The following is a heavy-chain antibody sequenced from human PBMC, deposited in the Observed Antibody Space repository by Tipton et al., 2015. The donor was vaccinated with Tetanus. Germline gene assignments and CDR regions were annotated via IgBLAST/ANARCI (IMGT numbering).Heavy chain of an antibody. CDR1: HGSITSYY. D-gene: IGHD3-10*01. J-gene: IGHJ4*02. CDR2: IFYTGST. CDR3: ARGVWFGPGPKYYFDY. V-gene: IGHV4-59*12. Sequence: TLSLTCTVPHGSITSYYWTWMRQSPGKGLEWIGYIFYTGSTNYNPSFKSRVTMSVDTSKNQLSLKLSSVTAADTAVYYCARGVWFGPGPKYYFDYWGQGTLVTVSS.